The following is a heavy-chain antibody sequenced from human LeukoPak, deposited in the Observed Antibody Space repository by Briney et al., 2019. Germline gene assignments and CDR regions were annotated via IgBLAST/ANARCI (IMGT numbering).Heavy chain of an antibody. Sequence: ASVKVSCKASGYTFSNYDINWVRQAPGQGLEWMGWMNPNSGRRVYAQKFQGRVTMNRNSSINTAYMELTSLRSDDTAVYYCARGLRSDHWGQGTLVTVSS. D-gene: IGHD3-16*02. V-gene: IGHV1-8*01. CDR3: ARGLRSDH. J-gene: IGHJ4*02. CDR2: MNPNSGRR. CDR1: GYTFSNYD.